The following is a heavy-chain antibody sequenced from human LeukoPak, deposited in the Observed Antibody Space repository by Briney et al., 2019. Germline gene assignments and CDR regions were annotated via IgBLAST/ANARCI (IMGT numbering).Heavy chain of an antibody. CDR1: GGSISSYY. J-gene: IGHJ3*02. Sequence: SETLSLTCTVSGGSISSYYWSWIRQPPGKELEWIGYIYYSGSTDYNPSLKSRVTISVDTSKNQFSLNLSSVTAADTAVYYCARGTWLRGAFDIWGQGTMVTVSP. CDR3: ARGTWLRGAFDI. CDR2: IYYSGST. D-gene: IGHD5-12*01. V-gene: IGHV4-59*08.